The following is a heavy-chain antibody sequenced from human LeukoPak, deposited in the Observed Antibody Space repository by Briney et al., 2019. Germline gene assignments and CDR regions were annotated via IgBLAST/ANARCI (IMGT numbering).Heavy chain of an antibody. J-gene: IGHJ3*02. V-gene: IGHV3-30*04. CDR3: ARDISYCSSTSSCSGAFDI. CDR1: GFTFSSYA. Sequence: GRSLRLSCAASGFTFSSYAMHWVRQAPGKGLEWEAVISYDGSNKYYADSVKGRFTISRDNSKNTLYLQMNSLRAEDTAVYYCARDISYCSSTSSCSGAFDIWGQGTMVTVSS. D-gene: IGHD2-2*01. CDR2: ISYDGSNK.